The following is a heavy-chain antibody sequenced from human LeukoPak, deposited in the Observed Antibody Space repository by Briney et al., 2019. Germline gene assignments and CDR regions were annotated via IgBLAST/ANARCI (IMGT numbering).Heavy chain of an antibody. CDR3: ARVGATLRDAFDI. CDR2: IYSGGST. V-gene: IGHV3-53*01. Sequence: PGGSLRLSCAASGFTFSSYAMSWVRQAPGKGLEWVSVIYSGGSTYYADSVKGRFTISRDNSKNTLYRQMNSLRAEDTAVYYCARVGATLRDAFDIWGQGTMVTVSS. D-gene: IGHD1-26*01. CDR1: GFTFSSYA. J-gene: IGHJ3*02.